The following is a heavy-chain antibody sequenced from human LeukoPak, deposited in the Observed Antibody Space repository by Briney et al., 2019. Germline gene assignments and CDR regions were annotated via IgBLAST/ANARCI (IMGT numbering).Heavy chain of an antibody. V-gene: IGHV3-30*02. CDR2: IRYDGRNK. Sequence: PGGSLRLSCAASGLTFSSYGMHWDRQAPGKGLEWVAFIRYDGRNKYYADSVKGRFTISRDNAKNSLYLQMNSLRAEDTAVYYCARDHSWTRPFDYWGQGTLVTVSS. D-gene: IGHD6-13*01. J-gene: IGHJ4*02. CDR3: ARDHSWTRPFDY. CDR1: GLTFSSYG.